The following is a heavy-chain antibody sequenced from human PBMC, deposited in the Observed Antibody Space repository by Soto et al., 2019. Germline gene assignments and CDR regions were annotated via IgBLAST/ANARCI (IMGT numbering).Heavy chain of an antibody. V-gene: IGHV1-24*01. D-gene: IGHD3-10*01. Sequence: GASVKVSCKVSGYTLTELSMHWVRQAPGKGLEWMGGFDPEDGETIYAQKFQGRVTMTEDTSTDTAYMELSSLRSEDTAVYYCATAHPSYYGSGSRLDYWGQGTLVTSPQ. CDR2: FDPEDGET. CDR3: ATAHPSYYGSGSRLDY. CDR1: GYTLTELS. J-gene: IGHJ4*02.